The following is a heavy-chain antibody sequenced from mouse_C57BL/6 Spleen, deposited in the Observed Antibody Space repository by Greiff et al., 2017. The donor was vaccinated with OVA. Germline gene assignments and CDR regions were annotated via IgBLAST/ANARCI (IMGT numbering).Heavy chain of an antibody. D-gene: IGHD1-1*02. CDR1: GFSLTSYA. CDR2: IWTGGGT. J-gene: IGHJ4*01. Sequence: VKLVESGPGLVAPSQSLSITCTVSGFSLTSYAISWVRQPPGKGLEWLGVIWTGGGTNYNSALKSRLSISKDNSKSQVFLKMNSLQTDDTARYYCARNYGLYYYAMDYWGQGTSVTVSS. V-gene: IGHV2-9-1*01. CDR3: ARNYGLYYYAMDY.